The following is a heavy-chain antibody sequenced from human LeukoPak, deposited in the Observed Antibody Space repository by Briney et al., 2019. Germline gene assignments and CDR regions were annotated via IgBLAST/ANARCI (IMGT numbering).Heavy chain of an antibody. CDR1: GFTFSSYS. V-gene: IGHV3-21*01. CDR3: VRETYSTAGFDI. D-gene: IGHD6-13*01. CDR2: TSSSSSYI. Sequence: GGSLRLSCAASGFTFSSYSMNWVRQAPGKGLEWVSSTSSSSSYIDYADSVKGRFTISRDNAKNSLYLQMNTLRVEDTAVYYCVRETYSTAGFDIWGQGTMVIVSS. J-gene: IGHJ3*02.